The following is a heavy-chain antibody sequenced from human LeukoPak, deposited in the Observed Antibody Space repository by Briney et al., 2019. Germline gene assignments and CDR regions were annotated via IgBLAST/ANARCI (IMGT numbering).Heavy chain of an antibody. D-gene: IGHD4-17*01. J-gene: IGHJ5*01. Sequence: SETLSLTCTVSGGAISSYYWNWVRHPPGKGLEWIGSIFYSESTNYNPSLKSRVTVSVDTSKNEFSLKLSSVTAADTAVYYCARRMEGDYGNWFDSWGQGTLVTVSS. CDR2: IFYSEST. CDR3: ARRMEGDYGNWFDS. V-gene: IGHV4-59*08. CDR1: GGAISSYY.